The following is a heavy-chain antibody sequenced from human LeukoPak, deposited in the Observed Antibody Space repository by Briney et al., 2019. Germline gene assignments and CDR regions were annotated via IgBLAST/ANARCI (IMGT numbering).Heavy chain of an antibody. J-gene: IGHJ3*02. CDR1: GFTFSTYA. CDR3: ARSHYGLTGLDAFDI. D-gene: IGHD4-17*01. Sequence: GRSLRLSCAASGFTFSTYAMHWVRQAPGKGLEWVAVISYDGSNKYYADSVKGRFTISRDSSKNTLYLQMNSLRPEDTALYYCARSHYGLTGLDAFDIWGQGTMVTVSS. V-gene: IGHV3-30*04. CDR2: ISYDGSNK.